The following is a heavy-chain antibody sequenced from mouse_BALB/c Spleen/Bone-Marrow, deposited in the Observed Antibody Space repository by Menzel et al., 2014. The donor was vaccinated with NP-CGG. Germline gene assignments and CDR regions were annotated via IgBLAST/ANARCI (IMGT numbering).Heavy chain of an antibody. J-gene: IGHJ4*01. Sequence: VQLQQSGAELAKPGASVKMSCKASGCTFTSYWMHWVKQRPGQGLEWIGYINPSTGYTEYNQKFKDKATLTADKSSSTAYMQLSSLTSEDTAVYYCARGTVVAYYYAMDYWGQGTSVTVSS. CDR1: GCTFTSYW. CDR2: INPSTGYT. CDR3: ARGTVVAYYYAMDY. V-gene: IGHV1-7*01. D-gene: IGHD1-1*01.